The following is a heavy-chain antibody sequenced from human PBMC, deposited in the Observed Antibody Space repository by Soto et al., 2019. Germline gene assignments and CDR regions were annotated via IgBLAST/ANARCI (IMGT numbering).Heavy chain of an antibody. J-gene: IGHJ4*02. V-gene: IGHV1-69*01. CDR3: ARDGLNYRTHIYFDY. CDR1: GGTFSSYA. D-gene: IGHD4-4*01. Sequence: QVQLVQSGAEVKKPGSSVKVSCKASGGTFSSYAISWVRQAPGQGLEWMGGIIPIFGTANYAQKFQGRVTITADESTRTAYMELSSLRSEDTAVYYCARDGLNYRTHIYFDYWCQGTLVTVSS. CDR2: IIPIFGTA.